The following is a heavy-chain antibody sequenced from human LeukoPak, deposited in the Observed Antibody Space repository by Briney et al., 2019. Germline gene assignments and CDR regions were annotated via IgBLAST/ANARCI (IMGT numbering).Heavy chain of an antibody. CDR2: INPNSGGT. D-gene: IGHD5-24*01. Sequence: AASVKVSCKASGYTFTGYYMHWVRQAPGQGLEWMGWINPNSGGTNYAQKFQGRVNMPRATSISSAYMELSRLRSDDTAVYYCARLRDGYKTFDPWGQGTLVTVSS. CDR3: ARLRDGYKTFDP. V-gene: IGHV1-2*02. J-gene: IGHJ5*02. CDR1: GYTFTGYY.